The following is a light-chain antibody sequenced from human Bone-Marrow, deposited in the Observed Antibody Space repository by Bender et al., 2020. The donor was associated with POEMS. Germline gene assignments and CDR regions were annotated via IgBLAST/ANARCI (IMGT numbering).Light chain of an antibody. CDR2: DVS. Sequence: QSALTQPRSVSGSPGQSVSISCTGTSSDVGGYNYVSWYQQHPGKAPKVMIYDVSNRPSGVSNRFSGSRSGNTASLTISGLQAEDEADYYCSSYTSSYTYVFGTGTKVTVL. J-gene: IGLJ1*01. CDR1: SSDVGGYNY. V-gene: IGLV2-14*03. CDR3: SSYTSSYTYV.